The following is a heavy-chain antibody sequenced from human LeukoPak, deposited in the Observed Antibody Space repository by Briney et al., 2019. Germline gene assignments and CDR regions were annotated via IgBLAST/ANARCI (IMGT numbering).Heavy chain of an antibody. Sequence: SETLSLTCTVSAGSISSHYWSWIRQPPGKGLEWIGYIYYSGSTNYNPSLKSRVTISVDTSKNQFSLKLSSVTAADTAVYYCARTVLLWFGELSQYYMDVWGKGTTVTVSS. CDR2: IYYSGST. J-gene: IGHJ6*03. CDR1: AGSISSHY. CDR3: ARTVLLWFGELSQYYMDV. D-gene: IGHD3-10*01. V-gene: IGHV4-59*11.